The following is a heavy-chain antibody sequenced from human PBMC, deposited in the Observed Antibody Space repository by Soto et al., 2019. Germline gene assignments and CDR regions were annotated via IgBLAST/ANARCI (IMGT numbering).Heavy chain of an antibody. CDR3: ARPGDSSGYYPFDY. CDR2: IYYSGST. J-gene: IGHJ4*02. D-gene: IGHD3-22*01. Sequence: SDTLSLTCTVSGGSISSYYWSWIRQPPGKGLEWIGYIYYSGSTNYNPSLKSRVTISVDTPKNQFSLKLSSVTAADTAVYYCARPGDSSGYYPFDYWGQGTLVNVSS. CDR1: GGSISSYY. V-gene: IGHV4-59*08.